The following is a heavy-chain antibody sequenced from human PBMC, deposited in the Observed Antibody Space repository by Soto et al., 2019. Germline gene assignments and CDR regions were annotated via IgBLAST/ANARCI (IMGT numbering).Heavy chain of an antibody. V-gene: IGHV3-48*02. Sequence: EVQLVESGGGLVQPGGSLRLSCAASGFTFSDYSMNWVRQAPGKGLEWVSYISRSSSSTYYADSVKGRFTISRDNAKNSLYLQMNNLRDEDTAVYYCARVLYDARAPPVDVWGQGTTVTVFS. CDR2: ISRSSSST. CDR3: ARVLYDARAPPVDV. D-gene: IGHD3-3*01. CDR1: GFTFSDYS. J-gene: IGHJ6*02.